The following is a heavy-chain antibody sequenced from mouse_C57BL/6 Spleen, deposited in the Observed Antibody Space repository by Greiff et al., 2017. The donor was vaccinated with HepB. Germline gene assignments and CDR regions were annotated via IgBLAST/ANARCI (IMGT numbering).Heavy chain of an antibody. V-gene: IGHV1-59*01. J-gene: IGHJ4*01. CDR3: APLRQGVYAMDY. CDR2: IDPSDSYT. CDR1: GYTFTSYW. Sequence: QVQLKRPGAELVRPGTSVKLSCKASGYTFTSYWMHWVKQRPGQGLEWIGVIDPSDSYTNYNQKFKGKATLTVDTSSSTAYMQLSSLTSEDSAVYDCAPLRQGVYAMDYWGQGTSVTVSS. D-gene: IGHD2-12*01.